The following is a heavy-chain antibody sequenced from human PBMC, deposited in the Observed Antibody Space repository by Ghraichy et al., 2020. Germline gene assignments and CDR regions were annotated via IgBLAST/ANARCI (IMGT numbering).Heavy chain of an antibody. D-gene: IGHD5-12*01. CDR3: ASEDSGYEGWGFDP. CDR1: GGSISSGGYY. V-gene: IGHV4-31*03. J-gene: IGHJ5*02. CDR2: IYYSGST. Sequence: SETLSLTCTVSGGSISSGGYYWSWIRQHPGKGLEWIGYIYYSGSTYYNPSLKSRVTISVDTSKNQFSLKLSSVTAADTAVYYCASEDSGYEGWGFDPWGQGTLVTVSS.